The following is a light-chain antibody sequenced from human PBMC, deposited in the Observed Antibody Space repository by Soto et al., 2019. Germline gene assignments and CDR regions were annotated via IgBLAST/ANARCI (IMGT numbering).Light chain of an antibody. CDR3: QQYINLWT. Sequence: EIVLTQSPGTLSLSPGERATLSCRTSQSVSSNYLAWYQQKPGQAPRLLIYGASSRATGIPDRFSGSGSGTDFTLTISSLQSEDFAVYYCQQYINLWTFGQGTKVDIK. J-gene: IGKJ1*01. V-gene: IGKV3-20*01. CDR2: GAS. CDR1: QSVSSNY.